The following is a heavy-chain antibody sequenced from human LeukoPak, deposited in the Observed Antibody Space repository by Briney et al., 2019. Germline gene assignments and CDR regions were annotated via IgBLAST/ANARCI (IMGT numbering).Heavy chain of an antibody. D-gene: IGHD1-26*01. CDR2: ISYDENKK. J-gene: IGHJ4*02. CDR1: GFTFGSSI. V-gene: IGHV3-30*07. Sequence: GGSLRLSCAASGFTFGSSIMHWVRQAPGKGLEWVAMISYDENKKYYADSVKGRFTISRDNSQNTLYLQMNTLRAEDTAVYYCARVVSGFHFDCWGQGTLVTVSS. CDR3: ARVVSGFHFDC.